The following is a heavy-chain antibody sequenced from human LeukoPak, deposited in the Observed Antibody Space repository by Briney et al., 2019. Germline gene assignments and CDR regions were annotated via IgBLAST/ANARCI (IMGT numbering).Heavy chain of an antibody. J-gene: IGHJ4*02. CDR2: IYHSGST. D-gene: IGHD3-22*01. CDR3: ARGGGGWLLLKTRPHPYYFDY. V-gene: IGHV4-38-2*02. Sequence: SETLSLTCTVSGYSISSGYYWGWIRQPPGKGLEWIGSIYHSGSTYYNPSLKSRVTISVDTSKNQFSLNLSSVTAADTAVYYCARGGGGWLLLKTRPHPYYFDYWGQGTLVTVSS. CDR1: GYSISSGYY.